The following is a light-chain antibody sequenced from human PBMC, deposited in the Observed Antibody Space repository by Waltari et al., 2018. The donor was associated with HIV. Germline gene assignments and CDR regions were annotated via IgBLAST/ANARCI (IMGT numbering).Light chain of an antibody. CDR2: EVS. CDR1: RSDVGGYNY. CDR3: SSYTSSRTWV. J-gene: IGLJ3*02. Sequence: QSALTQPASVSGSPGQPITIPCPGTRSDVGGYNYASWYQHHPGKAPKLVIYEVSNRPSGVSNRFSGFKSANTASLTISGLQAEDEGDYYCSSYTSSRTWVFGGGTKLTVL. V-gene: IGLV2-14*01.